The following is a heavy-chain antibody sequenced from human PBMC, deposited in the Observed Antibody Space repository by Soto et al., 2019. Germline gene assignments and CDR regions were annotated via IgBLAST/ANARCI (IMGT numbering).Heavy chain of an antibody. CDR1: GDSVSSNTAS. V-gene: IGHV6-1*01. D-gene: IGHD5-12*01. J-gene: IGHJ5*02. CDR2: TYFRSKWYN. CDR3: AKGDNLGPKTGYAFDP. Sequence: PSQTLSLTCAISGDSVSSNTASWNWIRQSPSRGLEWLGRTYFRSKWYNDYAVSVKSRIINNPDTSNNQSSLQLNSVTPEDTAVYFCAKGDNLGPKTGYAFDPWGQGIMVTVSS.